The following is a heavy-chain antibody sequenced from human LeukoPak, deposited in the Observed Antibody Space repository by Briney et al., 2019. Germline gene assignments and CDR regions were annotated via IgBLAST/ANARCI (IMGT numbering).Heavy chain of an antibody. J-gene: IGHJ1*01. Sequence: LLGGSLRLSCAASGFTFSSNAMSWVRQAPGKGLEWVANIKQDGSEKYYVDSVKGRFTISRDNAKNSLYLQMNSLRAEDTAVYYCARQGYSGYDFFGKEYFQHWGQGTLVTVSS. V-gene: IGHV3-7*01. D-gene: IGHD5-12*01. CDR2: IKQDGSEK. CDR3: ARQGYSGYDFFGKEYFQH. CDR1: GFTFSSNA.